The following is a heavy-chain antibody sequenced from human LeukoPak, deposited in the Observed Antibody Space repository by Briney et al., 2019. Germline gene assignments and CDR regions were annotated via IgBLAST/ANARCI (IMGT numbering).Heavy chain of an antibody. J-gene: IGHJ4*02. CDR1: GGTFSSYA. CDR3: ASLPTTVVTTEIDY. D-gene: IGHD4-17*01. Sequence: GSSVKVSCKASGGTFSSYAISWVRQAPGQGLEWMGRIIPILGIANYAQKFQGRVTITADKSTSTAYMELSSLRSEDTAVYYCASLPTTVVTTEIDYWGQGTLVTVSS. V-gene: IGHV1-69*04. CDR2: IIPILGIA.